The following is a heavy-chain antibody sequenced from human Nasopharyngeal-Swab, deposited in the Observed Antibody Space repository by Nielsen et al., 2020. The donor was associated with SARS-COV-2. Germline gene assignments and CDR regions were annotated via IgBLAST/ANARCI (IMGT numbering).Heavy chain of an antibody. CDR1: GGTFSSYA. D-gene: IGHD4-23*01. CDR3: ARSRTVVTHAFDI. CDR2: IIPIFGTA. V-gene: IGHV1-69*06. J-gene: IGHJ3*02. Sequence: SVKVSCKASGGTFSSYAISWLRQAPGQGLEWMGGIIPIFGTANYAQKFQGRVTITADKSTSTAYMELISLRSEDTAVYYCARSRTVVTHAFDIWGQGTMVTVSS.